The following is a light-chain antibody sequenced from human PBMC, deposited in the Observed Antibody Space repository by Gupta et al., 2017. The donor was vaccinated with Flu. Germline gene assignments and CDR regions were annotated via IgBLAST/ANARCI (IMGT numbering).Light chain of an antibody. CDR1: QDISNY. CDR3: QQEDKSPLA. V-gene: IGKV1-33*01. J-gene: IGKJ4*01. CDR2: DAS. Sequence: DIQMTPSPSSLSASVGDRVTITCQASQDISNYLNWYQQKPGKAPKLLIYDASNLETGVPARFSGSGSGTEFTLTISSLQPEDIATYYCQQEDKSPLAFGEGTKVEIK.